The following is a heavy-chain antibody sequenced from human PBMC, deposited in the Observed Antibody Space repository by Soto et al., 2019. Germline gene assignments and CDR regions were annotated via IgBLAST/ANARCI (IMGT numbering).Heavy chain of an antibody. V-gene: IGHV4-34*01. CDR3: ARKLELRSQNFDY. J-gene: IGHJ4*02. Sequence: SETLSLTCAVYGGSFSGYYWSWIRQPPGKGLEWIGEINHSGSTNYNPSLKSRVTISVDTSKNQFSLKLSSVTAADTAVYYCARKLELRSQNFDYWGQGTLVTVSS. CDR2: INHSGST. D-gene: IGHD1-7*01. CDR1: GGSFSGYY.